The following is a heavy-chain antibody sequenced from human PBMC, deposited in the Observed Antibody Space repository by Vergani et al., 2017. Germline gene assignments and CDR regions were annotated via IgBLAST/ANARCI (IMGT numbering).Heavy chain of an antibody. D-gene: IGHD2-2*01. CDR2: IYSGGSS. Sequence: EVKLVESGGGLIQPGGSLRLSCAASGFTVSSNYMSWVRQAPGQGLEWVSVIYSGGSSYYADSVKGRFTISRNNSKNTLYLQRNSLRAEDTAVYYCARAKVPAAIYYYYGMDVWGQGTTVTVSS. V-gene: IGHV3-53*01. CDR1: GFTVSSNY. CDR3: ARAKVPAAIYYYYGMDV. J-gene: IGHJ6*02.